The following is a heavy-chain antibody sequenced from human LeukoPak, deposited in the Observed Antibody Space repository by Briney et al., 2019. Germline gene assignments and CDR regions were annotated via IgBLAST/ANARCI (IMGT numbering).Heavy chain of an antibody. CDR3: ARDGRQLDNYWYFDL. CDR2: IYYSGST. Sequence: NPSETLSLTCTVSGGSISSSSYYWGWIRQPPGKGLEWIGSIYYSGSTYYNPSLKSRVTISVDTSKNQFSLKLSSVTAADTAVYYCARDGRQLDNYWYFDLWGRGTLVTVSS. D-gene: IGHD6-6*01. J-gene: IGHJ2*01. V-gene: IGHV4-39*07. CDR1: GGSISSSSYY.